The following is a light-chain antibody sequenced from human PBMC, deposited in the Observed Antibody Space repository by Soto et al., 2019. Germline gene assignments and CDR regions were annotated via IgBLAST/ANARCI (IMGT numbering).Light chain of an antibody. Sequence: EIVLTQSPATLSLSPGERATLSCRASQSVSSYLLWYQQKPGQAPRLLIYDASNRATGIPARFSGSGSETDFTLTISSLEPEDFAVYYCQHRMNWPLTFGQGTRLESK. V-gene: IGKV3-11*01. CDR1: QSVSSY. J-gene: IGKJ5*01. CDR2: DAS. CDR3: QHRMNWPLT.